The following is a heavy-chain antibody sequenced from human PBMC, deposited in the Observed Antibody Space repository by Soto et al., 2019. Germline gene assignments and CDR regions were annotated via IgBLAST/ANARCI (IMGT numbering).Heavy chain of an antibody. D-gene: IGHD1-26*01. J-gene: IGHJ6*02. CDR2: INHSGST. CDR1: GGSFSGYY. Sequence: QVQLQQWGAGLLKPSETLSLTCAVYGGSFSGYYWSWIRQPPGKGLEWIGEINHSGSTNYNPSLKSRVNISVDTSKNQFSLKLSSVTAADTAVYYCARGPTYRGSYYYGMDVWGQGTTVTVSS. CDR3: ARGPTYRGSYYYGMDV. V-gene: IGHV4-34*01.